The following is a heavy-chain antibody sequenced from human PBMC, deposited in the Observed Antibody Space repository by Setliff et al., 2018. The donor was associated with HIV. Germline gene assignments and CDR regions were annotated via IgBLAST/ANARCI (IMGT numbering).Heavy chain of an antibody. Sequence: ASVKVSCKTSGGTFSSYGISWVRQAPGQGLEWMGGIIPMFGTGFYAQKFQGRVTITTDGSRSTAYMELSSLSSEDTAVFYCARVGHSSSYHYYGMDVWGQGTTVTVSS. CDR1: GGTFSSYG. D-gene: IGHD6-13*01. V-gene: IGHV1-69*05. J-gene: IGHJ6*02. CDR2: IIPMFGTG. CDR3: ARVGHSSSYHYYGMDV.